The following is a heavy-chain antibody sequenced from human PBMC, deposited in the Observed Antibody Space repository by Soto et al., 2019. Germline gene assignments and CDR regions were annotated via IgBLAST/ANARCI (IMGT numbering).Heavy chain of an antibody. J-gene: IGHJ4*02. V-gene: IGHV3-74*01. CDR1: GFTFSSYW. Sequence: GGSLRLSCAASGFTFSSYWMHWVRQAPGKGLVWVSRINSDGSSTSYADSVKGRFTISRDNAKNTLYLQMNSLRAEDTAVYYCARRRITIFGAQGYFDYWGQGTLVTVSS. CDR2: INSDGSST. D-gene: IGHD3-3*01. CDR3: ARRRITIFGAQGYFDY.